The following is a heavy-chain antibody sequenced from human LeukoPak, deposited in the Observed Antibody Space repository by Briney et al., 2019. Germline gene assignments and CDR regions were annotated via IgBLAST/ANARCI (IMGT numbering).Heavy chain of an antibody. CDR3: ARGPSPLYYEHM. D-gene: IGHD3-22*01. CDR1: GYTFTSYD. V-gene: IGHV1-8*01. J-gene: IGHJ3*01. Sequence: ASVKVSCKASGYTFTSYDINWVRQATGQGLEWMGWMNPNRGNTGYAQKFQGRVTKTRNTSLSTAYMELSSLRAEGTAVYYCARGPSPLYYEHMGGQGTMVSVSS. CDR2: MNPNRGNT.